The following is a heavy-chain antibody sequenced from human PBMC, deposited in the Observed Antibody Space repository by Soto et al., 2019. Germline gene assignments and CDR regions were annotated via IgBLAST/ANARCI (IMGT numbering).Heavy chain of an antibody. Sequence: QVQLVQSGAEVKKPGASVKVSCKASGYTFTSYGISWVRQAPGQGLEWMGWISAYNGNTNYAQKLQGRVTMTTDTATSTAYMERRSLRADDTAVYYCARRTYCSGGSYYERGYYMDVWGKGTTVTVSS. J-gene: IGHJ6*03. D-gene: IGHD2-15*01. CDR1: GYTFTSYG. CDR2: ISAYNGNT. V-gene: IGHV1-18*01. CDR3: ARRTYCSGGSYYERGYYMDV.